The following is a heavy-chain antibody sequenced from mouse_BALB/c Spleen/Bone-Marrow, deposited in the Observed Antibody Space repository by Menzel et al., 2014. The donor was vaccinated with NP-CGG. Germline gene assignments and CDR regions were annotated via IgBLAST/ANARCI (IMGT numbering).Heavy chain of an antibody. CDR3: ARVNPWYFDV. Sequence: SGAELVRSGASVKLSCTASGFNIKDTYIHWVMQRPEQGLAWIGRIDPASGDTKFDPKFQGKATITADTSSNTAYLQVTSLTSEDTAVYYCARVNPWYFDVWGAGTTVTVSS. J-gene: IGHJ1*01. CDR2: IDPASGDT. V-gene: IGHV14-3*02. CDR1: GFNIKDTY. D-gene: IGHD2-2*01.